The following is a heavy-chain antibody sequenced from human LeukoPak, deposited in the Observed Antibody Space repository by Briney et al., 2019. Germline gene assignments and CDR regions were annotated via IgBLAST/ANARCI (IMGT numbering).Heavy chain of an antibody. D-gene: IGHD3-10*01. V-gene: IGHV4-4*07. CDR1: GGSISGYF. CDR2: IYSSGST. Sequence: PSETLSLTCSVSGGSISGYFWSWIRQPAGQGLEWIGRIYSSGSTNYNPSLKRRVTMSLDTSENQFSLKLSSVTAADTAVYYCARWTGSFDYWGQGTLVTVSS. J-gene: IGHJ4*02. CDR3: ARWTGSFDY.